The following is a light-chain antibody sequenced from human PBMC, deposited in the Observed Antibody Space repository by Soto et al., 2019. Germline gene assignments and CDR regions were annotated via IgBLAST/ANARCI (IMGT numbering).Light chain of an antibody. J-gene: IGKJ1*01. Sequence: EIEMTQSPATLSVSPGEEATLSCRASQSVSSNLAWYQQKPGQAPRLLIYDASTRATGIPARFSGSGSGTEFTLTISRLLSEDFAVYYCQQYGSSPPTFGQGTKVDIK. CDR1: QSVSSN. V-gene: IGKV3-15*01. CDR3: QQYGSSPPT. CDR2: DAS.